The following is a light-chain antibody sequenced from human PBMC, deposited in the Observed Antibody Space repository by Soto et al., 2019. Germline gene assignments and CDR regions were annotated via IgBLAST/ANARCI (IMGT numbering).Light chain of an antibody. Sequence: QSVLTQPASVSGSPGQSITISCTGTSSEVGGYNYVSWYQQHPGRAPKLMIYDVSNRPSGVSNRFSGSKSGNTASLTISGLQAEDEADYYCSSYTSSSVVFGGGTKRTVL. CDR2: DVS. CDR1: SSEVGGYNY. CDR3: SSYTSSSVV. J-gene: IGLJ2*01. V-gene: IGLV2-14*01.